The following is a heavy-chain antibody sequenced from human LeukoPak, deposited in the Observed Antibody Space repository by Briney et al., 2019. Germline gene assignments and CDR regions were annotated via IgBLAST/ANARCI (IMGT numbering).Heavy chain of an antibody. D-gene: IGHD6-19*01. CDR3: VRREAVAPTNYFFDY. J-gene: IGHJ4*02. CDR2: IYYRGNT. CDR1: GGSISSTGHY. V-gene: IGHV4-39*01. Sequence: SETLSLTCTVSGGSISSTGHYWGWIRQPPGKGLEWIGNIYYRGNTYYNPSLKSRVTISVDTSKNQFFLKLNSVTAADTAVYYCVRREAVAPTNYFFDYWGQGTLVTVSS.